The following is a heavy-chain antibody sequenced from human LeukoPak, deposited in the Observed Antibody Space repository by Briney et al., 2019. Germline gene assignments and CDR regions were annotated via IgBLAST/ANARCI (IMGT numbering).Heavy chain of an antibody. CDR3: GRYSYGYGMDV. V-gene: IGHV4-31*03. CDR2: IYYSGST. CDR1: GGSISSGGYS. D-gene: IGHD5-18*01. J-gene: IGHJ6*02. Sequence: SQTLSLTCTVSGGSISSGGYSWSWIRQHPGKGLEWIGYIYYSGSTYYNPSLKSRVTISVDTSKNQFSLKLSSVTAADTAVYYCGRYSYGYGMDVWGQGTTVTVSS.